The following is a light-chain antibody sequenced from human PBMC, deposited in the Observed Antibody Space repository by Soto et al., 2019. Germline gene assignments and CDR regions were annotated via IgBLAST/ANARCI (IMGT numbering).Light chain of an antibody. CDR3: QQYYGIPLT. Sequence: DIVMTQSPDSLAVSLGERATINCKSSRSLLHDSNKENFLAWYQKKPGQPPKLLFYWASTRESGVPERFSGSGSETDFTLTISSLRAEDGAVYYCQQYYGIPLTFGGGTKVDIK. V-gene: IGKV4-1*01. CDR2: WAS. CDR1: RSLLHDSNKENF. J-gene: IGKJ4*01.